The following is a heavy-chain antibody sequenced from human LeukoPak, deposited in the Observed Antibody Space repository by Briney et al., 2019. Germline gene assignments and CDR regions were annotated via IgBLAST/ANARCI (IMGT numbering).Heavy chain of an antibody. Sequence: GGSLRLSCAASGFTFSSYAMSWVRQAPGKGLEWVSAISGSGGSTYYADSVKGRFTISRDNSKNTLYLQMDSLRAEDTAVYYCARGDIVVVPAAYYYYGMDVWGQGTTVTVSS. CDR2: ISGSGGST. V-gene: IGHV3-23*01. CDR3: ARGDIVVVPAAYYYYGMDV. J-gene: IGHJ6*02. CDR1: GFTFSSYA. D-gene: IGHD2-2*01.